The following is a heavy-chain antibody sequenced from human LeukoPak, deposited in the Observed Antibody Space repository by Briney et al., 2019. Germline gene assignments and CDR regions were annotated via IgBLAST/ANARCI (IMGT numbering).Heavy chain of an antibody. D-gene: IGHD3-22*01. CDR3: ARDGPYYYDSSGYYCLDY. CDR1: GFTFSSYA. J-gene: IGHJ4*02. V-gene: IGHV3-23*01. Sequence: GGSLRLSCAASGFTFSSYAMSWVRQAPGKGLEWVSAISGSGGSTYYADSVKGRFTISGDNSKNTLYLQMNSLRAEDTAVYYCARDGPYYYDSSGYYCLDYWGQGTLVTVSS. CDR2: ISGSGGST.